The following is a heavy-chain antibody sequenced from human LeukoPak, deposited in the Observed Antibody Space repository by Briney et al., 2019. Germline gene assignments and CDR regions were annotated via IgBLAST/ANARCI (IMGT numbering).Heavy chain of an antibody. CDR1: GASVSSSSFH. Sequence: PSETLSLTCSVSGASVSSSSFHWNWIRQPPGKGLELIGYIYYNGGTNYNPSLKSRVTMSLDKSKNQFSLKLNSVTAAATAVYYCARVQKDYYDSGGYHSAAAFDIWGQGTMVTVSS. J-gene: IGHJ3*02. CDR3: ARVQKDYYDSGGYHSAAAFDI. D-gene: IGHD3-22*01. CDR2: IYYNGGT. V-gene: IGHV4-61*01.